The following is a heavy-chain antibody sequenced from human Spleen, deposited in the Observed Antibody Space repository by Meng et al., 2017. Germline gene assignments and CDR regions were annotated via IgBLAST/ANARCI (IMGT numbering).Heavy chain of an antibody. CDR2: ISAYNGNT. Sequence: ASVKVSCKASGYTFTGYYMHWVRQAPGQGLEWMGWISAYNGNTNYAQKLQGRVTMTTDTSTSTAYMELRSLRSDDTAVYYCARGGYSYGTLDYWGQGTLVTVSS. CDR3: ARGGYSYGTLDY. V-gene: IGHV1-18*04. CDR1: GYTFTGYY. D-gene: IGHD5-18*01. J-gene: IGHJ4*02.